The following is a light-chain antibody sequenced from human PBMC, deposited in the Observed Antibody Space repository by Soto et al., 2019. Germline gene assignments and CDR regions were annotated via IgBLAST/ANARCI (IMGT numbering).Light chain of an antibody. CDR2: RAS. J-gene: IGKJ4*01. V-gene: IGKV1D-16*01. CDR1: QDINNR. Sequence: DIHMTQSPSSLSASVGDRVIITCRTSQDINNRLGWYQQKPEKARKSLIYRASNLQSGVPSRFIGSGSGTEFTLTINNLQPEDVATYFCQQYDDYPLTFGGGTKVEIK. CDR3: QQYDDYPLT.